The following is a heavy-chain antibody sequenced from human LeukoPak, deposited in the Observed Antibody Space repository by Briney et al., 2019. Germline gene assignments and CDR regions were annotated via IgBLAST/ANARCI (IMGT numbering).Heavy chain of an antibody. D-gene: IGHD6-13*01. V-gene: IGHV3-23*01. J-gene: IGHJ4*02. CDR3: AKLNGYSSSWFDY. CDR1: GFTFSNYA. Sequence: GGSLRLSCAASGFTFSNYAMSWVRQAPGKGLEWVSGLSSGGGSTYYVYSVKGRFTISRDNSKNTLYLKMNSMRAEDTAVYYCAKLNGYSSSWFDYWGQGTLVTVSS. CDR2: LSSGGGST.